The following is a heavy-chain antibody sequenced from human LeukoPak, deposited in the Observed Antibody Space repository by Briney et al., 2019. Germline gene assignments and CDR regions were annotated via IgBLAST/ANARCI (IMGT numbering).Heavy chain of an antibody. J-gene: IGHJ4*02. V-gene: IGHV1-24*01. CDR2: FDSEDADT. CDR3: AIDLHLFRTRPDFDF. CDR1: GFTFTGYY. D-gene: IGHD3-10*01. Sequence: ASVKVSCKASGFTFTGYYFHWVRQAPGQGLEWMGGFDSEDADTIYAHKFQGRVTMTEDTSTDTAYMELSSLRSEDTAVYYCAIDLHLFRTRPDFDFWGQGTLVTVSS.